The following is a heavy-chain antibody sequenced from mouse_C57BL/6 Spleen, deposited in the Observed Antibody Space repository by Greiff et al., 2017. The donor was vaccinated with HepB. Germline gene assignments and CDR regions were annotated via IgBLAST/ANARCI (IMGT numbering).Heavy chain of an antibody. Sequence: EVQLQESGAELVRPGASVKLSCTASGFNIKDDYMHWVKQRPEQGLEWIGWIDPENGDTEYASKFQGKATITADTSSNTAYLQLRSLTSEDTAVYYCTSSNYEYYFDYWGQGTTLTVSS. CDR2: IDPENGDT. CDR1: GFNIKDDY. D-gene: IGHD2-5*01. J-gene: IGHJ2*01. V-gene: IGHV14-4*01. CDR3: TSSNYEYYFDY.